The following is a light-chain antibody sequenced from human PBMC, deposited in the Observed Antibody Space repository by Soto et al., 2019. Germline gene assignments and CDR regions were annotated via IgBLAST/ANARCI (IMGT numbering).Light chain of an antibody. CDR2: GAS. CDR1: QSVSSN. V-gene: IGKV3-15*01. CDR3: QHYDWSLTWT. J-gene: IGKJ1*01. Sequence: EIVMTQSPATLSVPPGERATLSCRASQSVSSNLAWYQHKPGQAPRLLIYGASTRATGIPARFSGSGSGTEFTLTISSLQSEDFAVYYCQHYDWSLTWTFGPGTKVDIK.